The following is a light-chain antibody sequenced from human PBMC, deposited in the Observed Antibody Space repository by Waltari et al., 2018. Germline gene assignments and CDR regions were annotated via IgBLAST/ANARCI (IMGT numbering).Light chain of an antibody. V-gene: IGLV2-23*02. J-gene: IGLJ2*01. CDR2: AVS. CDR1: SSDVGNYKR. Sequence: QSALTQPASVSGSPGQSITISCTGTSSDVGNYKRVSWYQQHPGKAPNLIIYAVSKRPSGVSVRFSGSKSGDMASLTISGLQPEDEAEYFCSSYAGSSKGVFGGGTKVTVL. CDR3: SSYAGSSKGV.